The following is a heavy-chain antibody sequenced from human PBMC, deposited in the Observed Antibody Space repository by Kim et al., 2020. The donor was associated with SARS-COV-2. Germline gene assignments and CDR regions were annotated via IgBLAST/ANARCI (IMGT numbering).Heavy chain of an antibody. J-gene: IGHJ4*02. CDR2: INPNSGGT. V-gene: IGHV1-2*02. D-gene: IGHD6-13*01. Sequence: ASVKVSCKASGYTFTGYYMHWVRQAPGQGLEWMGWINPNSGGTNYAQKFQGRVTMTRDTSISTAYMELSRLRSDDTAVYYCARRGAGYSSSWYTMGVFYFDYWGQGTLVTVSS. CDR1: GYTFTGYY. CDR3: ARRGAGYSSSWYTMGVFYFDY.